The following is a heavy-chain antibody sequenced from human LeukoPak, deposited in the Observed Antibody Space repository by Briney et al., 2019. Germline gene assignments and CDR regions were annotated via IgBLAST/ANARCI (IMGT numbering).Heavy chain of an antibody. V-gene: IGHV4-4*07. CDR2: IYTSGST. CDR1: GGSISSYY. D-gene: IGHD4-17*01. J-gene: IGHJ4*02. Sequence: SETLSLTCTVSGGSISSYYWSWIRQPAGKGLEWIGRIYTSGSTNYNPSLKSRATMSVDTSKNQFSLELSSVTAADTAVYYCARDNAGDYVGSSFDYWGQGTLVTVSS. CDR3: ARDNAGDYVGSSFDY.